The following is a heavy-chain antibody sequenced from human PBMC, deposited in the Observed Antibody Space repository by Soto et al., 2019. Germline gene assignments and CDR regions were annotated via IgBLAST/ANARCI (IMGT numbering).Heavy chain of an antibody. V-gene: IGHV1-8*01. CDR2: MNPNSGNT. J-gene: IGHJ6*03. D-gene: IGHD6-6*01. CDR3: ARGVRIAARRNYYYYYMDV. Sequence: QVQLVQSGAEVKKPGASVKVSCKASGYTFTSYDINWVRQATGQGLEWMGWMNPNSGNTGYAQKFQGRVTMTRNTSISTAYMELSSLRSEDTAVYYCARGVRIAARRNYYYYYMDVWGKGTTVTVSS. CDR1: GYTFTSYD.